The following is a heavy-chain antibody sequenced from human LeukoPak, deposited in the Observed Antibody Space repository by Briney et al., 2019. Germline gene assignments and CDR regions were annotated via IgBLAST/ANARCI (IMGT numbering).Heavy chain of an antibody. V-gene: IGHV1-2*02. Sequence: ASVKVSCKASGYTFTDYYIHWVRQAPGQGLEWMGWINPNSSDTSCGQKFQDRVTVTRDTSISTAYMELSSLRSDDTAVYYCAREPPSPMMDIEYWGQGTLVTVSS. J-gene: IGHJ4*02. CDR1: GYTFTDYY. D-gene: IGHD3-22*01. CDR2: INPNSSDT. CDR3: AREPPSPMMDIEY.